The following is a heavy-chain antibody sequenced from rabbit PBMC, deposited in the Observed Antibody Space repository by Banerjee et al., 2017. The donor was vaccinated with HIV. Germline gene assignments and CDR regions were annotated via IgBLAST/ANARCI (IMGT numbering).Heavy chain of an antibody. J-gene: IGHJ4*01. CDR2: IYAGDGNT. CDR3: ARDGFGTGPDYDL. V-gene: IGHV1S45*01. CDR1: GFTISSRYY. D-gene: IGHD7-1*01. Sequence: QEQLVESGGGLVQPEGSLTLTCTASGFTISSRYYMCWVRQAPGKGLEWIACIYAGDGNTYYASWAKGRFTISETSSTTVTLQMTSLTAADTATYFCARDGFGTGPDYDLWGPGTLVTVS.